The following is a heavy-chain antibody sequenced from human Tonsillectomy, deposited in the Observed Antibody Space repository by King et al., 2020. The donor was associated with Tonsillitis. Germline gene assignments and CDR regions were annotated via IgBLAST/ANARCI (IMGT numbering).Heavy chain of an antibody. V-gene: IGHV3-21*01. CDR3: ARAALYCSSSSCYHFDY. CDR1: GFTFXSYN. D-gene: IGHD2-2*01. Sequence: QLVQSGGGLVKPGGSLRLSCAASGFTFXSYNMNWVRXAXGKGLEWVSXXXXXXSSXXYADSVKGRFTSSRDNAKNSLYLQMISLRAEDTAVYYCARAALYCSSSSCYHFDYWGQGTLVTVSS. CDR2: XXXXXSSX. J-gene: IGHJ4*02.